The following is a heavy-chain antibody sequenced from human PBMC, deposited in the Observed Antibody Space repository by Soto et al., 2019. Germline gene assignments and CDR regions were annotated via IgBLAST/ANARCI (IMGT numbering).Heavy chain of an antibody. CDR2: IRGSGGST. J-gene: IGHJ4*02. Sequence: GGSMRLSCAASGFTFSSYAMSWVRQAPGRGLEWVSAIRGSGGSTYYADSVKGRFTISRDNSKNTLYLQMNSLRAEDTAVYYCAKIEGITMIVVVIKGLDYWGQGTMVTVSS. D-gene: IGHD3-22*01. CDR3: AKIEGITMIVVVIKGLDY. CDR1: GFTFSSYA. V-gene: IGHV3-23*01.